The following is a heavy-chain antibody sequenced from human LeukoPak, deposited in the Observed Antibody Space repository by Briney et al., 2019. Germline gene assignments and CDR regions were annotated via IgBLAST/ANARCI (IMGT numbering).Heavy chain of an antibody. J-gene: IGHJ4*02. CDR1: GFTVTRYW. CDR2: IKQDGSEK. CDR3: ARTITAIDSY. V-gene: IGHV3-7*05. D-gene: IGHD6-13*01. Sequence: GSLRLSCAASGFTVTRYWINGVRQAPGKGLEWVASIKQDGSEKYYVDSVKGRLTISRDNAKNSVYLQMDSLRADDTAVYYCARTITAIDSYWGQGTLVTVSS.